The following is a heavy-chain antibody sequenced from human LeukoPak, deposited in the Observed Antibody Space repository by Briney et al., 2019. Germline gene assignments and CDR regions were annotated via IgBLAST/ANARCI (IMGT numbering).Heavy chain of an antibody. D-gene: IGHD7-27*01. Sequence: ASVKVSCKASRYTFSSSDINWVRQAAGQGFEWMGWMSPTSGNTGYAQNFQGRVTMTRDTSISTAYMVLTSLRSEDTAVYYCVGGAPNWGFDFWGQGTLVIVSS. CDR1: RYTFSSSD. J-gene: IGHJ4*02. CDR2: MSPTSGNT. CDR3: VGGAPNWGFDF. V-gene: IGHV1-8*01.